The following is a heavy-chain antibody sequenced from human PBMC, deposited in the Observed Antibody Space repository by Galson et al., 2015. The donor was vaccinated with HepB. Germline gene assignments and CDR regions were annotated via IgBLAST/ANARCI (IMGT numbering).Heavy chain of an antibody. V-gene: IGHV1-2*02. Sequence: SVKVSCKASGYTFTGYYMHWVRQAPGQGLEWMGWINPNSGGTNYAQKFQGRVTMTRDTSISTAYMELSRLRSDDTAVYYCARDRERSSSSTPANYWGQGTLVTVSS. J-gene: IGHJ4*02. CDR2: INPNSGGT. CDR3: ARDRERSSSSTPANY. CDR1: GYTFTGYY. D-gene: IGHD6-6*01.